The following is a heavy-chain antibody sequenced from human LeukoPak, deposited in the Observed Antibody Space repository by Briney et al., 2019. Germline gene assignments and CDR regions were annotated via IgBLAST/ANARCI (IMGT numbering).Heavy chain of an antibody. D-gene: IGHD6-13*01. CDR2: ISYIGTT. V-gene: IGHV4-39*07. CDR1: GDSISSRTSDF. Sequence: SETPSLTCTVSGDSISSRTSDFWGWIRQSPGKGLEWIAEISYIGTTFYNPSLKSRVTISVDTSKNQFSLKLSSVTAADTAVYYCARGRGAAAGTLQFVYYYYYYYMDVWGKGTTVTISS. J-gene: IGHJ6*03. CDR3: ARGRGAAAGTLQFVYYYYYYYMDV.